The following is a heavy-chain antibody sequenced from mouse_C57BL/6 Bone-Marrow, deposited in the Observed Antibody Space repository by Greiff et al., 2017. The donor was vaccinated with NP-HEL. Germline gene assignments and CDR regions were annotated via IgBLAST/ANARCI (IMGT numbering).Heavy chain of an antibody. J-gene: IGHJ3*01. D-gene: IGHD3-2*02. CDR3: ARSPAQVPFAY. CDR2: INPYNGGT. Sequence: EVQLQQSGPVLVKPGASVKMSCKASGYTFTDYYMNWVKQSHGKSLEWIGVINPYNGGTSYNQKFKGKATLTVDKSSSTAYMELNSLTSEDSAVYYCARSPAQVPFAYWGQGTLVTVSA. CDR1: GYTFTDYY. V-gene: IGHV1-19*01.